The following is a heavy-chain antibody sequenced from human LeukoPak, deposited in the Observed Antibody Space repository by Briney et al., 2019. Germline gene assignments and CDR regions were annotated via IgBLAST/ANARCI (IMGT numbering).Heavy chain of an antibody. Sequence: GGSLRLSCAASGFTFSSYGMHWVRQAPGKGLEWVAVISYDGSNKYYADSVKGRFTISRDNSKNTLYLQMNSLRAEDTAVYYCARTPTPYCSGGSCYSAPQFDPWGQGTLVTVSS. CDR2: ISYDGSNK. V-gene: IGHV3-30*06. CDR3: ARTPTPYCSGGSCYSAPQFDP. CDR1: GFTFSSYG. D-gene: IGHD2-15*01. J-gene: IGHJ5*02.